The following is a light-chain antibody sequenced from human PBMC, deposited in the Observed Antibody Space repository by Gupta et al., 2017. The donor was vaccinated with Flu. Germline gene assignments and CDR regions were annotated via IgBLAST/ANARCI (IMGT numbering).Light chain of an antibody. J-gene: IGLJ2*01. V-gene: IGLV1-44*01. Sequence: SSIGSATGDWYQQVPGLAPRLLIFANNQRPAGVPGRFSGSKSGTSASLTISGLQPEDEGDYYCATWIDALGGPVFGGGTKLVVL. CDR1: SSIGSAT. CDR3: ATWIDALGGPV. CDR2: ANN.